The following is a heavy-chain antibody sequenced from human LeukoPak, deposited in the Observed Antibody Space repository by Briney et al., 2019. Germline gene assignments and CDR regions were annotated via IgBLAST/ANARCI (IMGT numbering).Heavy chain of an antibody. CDR3: ARDRLFDDYGVSHCMGV. CDR1: GGTFSSYA. CDR2: IIPIFGTA. D-gene: IGHD4-17*01. J-gene: IGHJ6*03. Sequence: SVKVSCKASGGTFSSYAISWVRQAPGQGLEWMGRIIPIFGTANYAQKFQGRVTITTDESTSTAYMELSSLRSEDTAVYYCARDRLFDDYGVSHCMGVWGKGTTVTVSS. V-gene: IGHV1-69*05.